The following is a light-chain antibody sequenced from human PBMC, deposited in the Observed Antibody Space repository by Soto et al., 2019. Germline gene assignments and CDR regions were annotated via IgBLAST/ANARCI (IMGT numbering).Light chain of an antibody. CDR1: QGIGDT. V-gene: IGKV3-15*01. Sequence: EIVLTQSPGARSLSPWGGGKRSFRASQGIGDTLAWYQHKPGQTPRLLIYDKSTRATGVPNRFSGSRSGEEFTITINSLQYEDFEVYYCQPYNNWPITFGRGTKVDIK. CDR3: QPYNNWPIT. CDR2: DKS. J-gene: IGKJ4*01.